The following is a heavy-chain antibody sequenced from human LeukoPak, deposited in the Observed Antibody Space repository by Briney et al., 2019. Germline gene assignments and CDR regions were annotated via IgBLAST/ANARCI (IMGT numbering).Heavy chain of an antibody. Sequence: GGSLRLSCAASGFTCSSHGMSWVRQAPGKGLEWVSTISGSGDYTYYADSVKGRFTISRDNSKNTLYLQMNSLRAEDTAVYYCAKVTYGSGTYGAFDSWGQGTLVTVSS. CDR3: AKVTYGSGTYGAFDS. CDR2: ISGSGDYT. V-gene: IGHV3-23*01. CDR1: GFTCSSHG. J-gene: IGHJ4*02. D-gene: IGHD3-10*01.